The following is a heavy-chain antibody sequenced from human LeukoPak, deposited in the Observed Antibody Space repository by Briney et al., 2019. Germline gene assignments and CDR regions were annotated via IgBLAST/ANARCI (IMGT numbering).Heavy chain of an antibody. CDR2: IYYSGST. D-gene: IGHD6-6*01. J-gene: IGHJ5*02. CDR3: ARGGIAAHRRGGWFDP. V-gene: IGHV4-59*11. Sequence: SEALSLTCTVSGGSISSHYWSWIRQPPGKGLEWIGYIYYSGSTNYNPSLKSRVTISVDTSKNQFSLKLSSVTAADTAVYYCARGGIAAHRRGGWFDPWGQGTLVTVSS. CDR1: GGSISSHY.